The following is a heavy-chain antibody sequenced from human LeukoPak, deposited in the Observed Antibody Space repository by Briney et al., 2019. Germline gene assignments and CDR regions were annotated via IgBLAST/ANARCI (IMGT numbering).Heavy chain of an antibody. CDR3: ASQTSYSSSWYTDY. Sequence: GASVKVSCKASGGTFSSYTISWVRQAPGQGLEWMWRIIPILGIANYAQKFQGRVTITADKSTSTAYMELSSLRSEDTAVYYCASQTSYSSSWYTDYWGQGTLVTVSS. D-gene: IGHD6-13*01. CDR2: IIPILGIA. V-gene: IGHV1-69*02. J-gene: IGHJ4*02. CDR1: GGTFSSYT.